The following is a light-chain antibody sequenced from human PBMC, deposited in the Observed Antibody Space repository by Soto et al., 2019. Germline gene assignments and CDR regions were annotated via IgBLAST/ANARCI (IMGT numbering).Light chain of an antibody. J-gene: IGLJ2*01. CDR1: SSTIGRNT. V-gene: IGLV1-44*01. Sequence: QSVLTQPPSASGAPGQRVTISCSGSSSTIGRNTVYWYRQLPGTAPKLLIFTNNQRPSGVPDRFSGSKSGTSASLAISGLQSEDEADYYCAAWDDSLNGPVFGGGTKLTVL. CDR3: AAWDDSLNGPV. CDR2: TNN.